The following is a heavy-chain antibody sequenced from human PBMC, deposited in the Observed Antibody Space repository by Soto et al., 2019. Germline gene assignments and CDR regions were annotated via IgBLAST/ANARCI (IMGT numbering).Heavy chain of an antibody. CDR2: ISGSGDTK. Sequence: GGSLRLSCASSGFTSSSCSMNWVRQAPGKGLEWVSFISGSGDTKYYADSVKGRFTISRDNAKNSLYLQMSSLRDEDTAVYYCARERAGIVGASLDYWGQGTLVTVS. CDR1: GFTSSSCS. D-gene: IGHD1-26*01. CDR3: ARERAGIVGASLDY. V-gene: IGHV3-48*02. J-gene: IGHJ4*02.